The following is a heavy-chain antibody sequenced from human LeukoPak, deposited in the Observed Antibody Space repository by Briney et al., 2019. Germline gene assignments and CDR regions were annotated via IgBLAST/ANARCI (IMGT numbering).Heavy chain of an antibody. Sequence: SETLSLTCAVSGGSISSGGYSWSWIRQPPGKGLEWIRYIYHSGSTYYNPSLKSRVTISVDRSKNQFSLKLSSVIAADTAVYYCAGSGYSFDYWGQGTLVTVSS. CDR2: IYHSGST. CDR3: AGSGYSFDY. V-gene: IGHV4-30-2*01. J-gene: IGHJ4*02. D-gene: IGHD5-18*01. CDR1: GGSISSGGYS.